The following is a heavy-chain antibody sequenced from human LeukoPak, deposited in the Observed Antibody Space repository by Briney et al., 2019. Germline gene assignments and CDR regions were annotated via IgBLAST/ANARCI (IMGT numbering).Heavy chain of an antibody. V-gene: IGHV1-69*06. CDR1: GGTFIWYA. Sequence: ASVKVSCKASGGTFIWYAISGVGQAPGQGLEWMGRIIPIFGTPNYAQKFQGRVTISADKSTNTAYMEVTSLRSEDTAVYYCASGDYYYSSGLFDYWGQGTLVTVSS. J-gene: IGHJ4*02. CDR3: ASGDYYYSSGLFDY. D-gene: IGHD3-22*01. CDR2: IIPIFGTP.